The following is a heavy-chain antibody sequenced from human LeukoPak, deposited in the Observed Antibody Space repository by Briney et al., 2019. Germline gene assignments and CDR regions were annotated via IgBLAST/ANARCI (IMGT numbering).Heavy chain of an antibody. CDR3: PRVLQNSYHMDV. CDR1: GVSINSHY. V-gene: IGHV4-59*11. Sequence: KTSETLSLTCTVSGVSINSHYWSWIRQPPGKGLEWIGFIYDSGSANYKSSLKSRVTMTVDTSKNQFSLKLNSVTAADTAVYYCPRVLQNSYHMDVWGKGTTVTVSS. D-gene: IGHD3-3*01. J-gene: IGHJ6*03. CDR2: IYDSGSA.